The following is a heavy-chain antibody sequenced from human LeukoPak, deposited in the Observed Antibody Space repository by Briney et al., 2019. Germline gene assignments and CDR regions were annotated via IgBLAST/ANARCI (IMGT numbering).Heavy chain of an antibody. CDR3: ARWAALGY. D-gene: IGHD6-6*01. V-gene: IGHV4-59*11. J-gene: IGHJ4*02. CDR1: GGSISSHY. CDR2: IYYSGST. Sequence: SETLSLTCTVSGGSISSHYWSWIRQPPGKGLEWIGYIYYSGSTNYNPSLKSRVTISVDTSKNQFTLKLSSVTAADTAVYYCARWAALGYWGQGTPVTVSS.